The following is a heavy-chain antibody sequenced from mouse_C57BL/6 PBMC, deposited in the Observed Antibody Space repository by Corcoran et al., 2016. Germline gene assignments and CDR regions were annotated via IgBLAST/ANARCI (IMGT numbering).Heavy chain of an antibody. Sequence: EVQLQQSVAELVRPGASVKLSCTASGFNIKNTYMHWVKQRPEQGLEWIGRIDPANGNTKYAPKFQGKATITADTSSNTAYLQLRSLTSEDSAVYYCARYAITTVVETPMDYWGQGTSVTVSS. J-gene: IGHJ4*01. CDR2: IDPANGNT. V-gene: IGHV14-3*01. CDR3: ARYAITTVVETPMDY. D-gene: IGHD1-1*01. CDR1: GFNIKNTY.